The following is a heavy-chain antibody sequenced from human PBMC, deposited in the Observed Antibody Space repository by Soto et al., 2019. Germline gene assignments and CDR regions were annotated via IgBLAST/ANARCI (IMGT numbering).Heavy chain of an antibody. CDR1: GFTFSNAW. Sequence: TGGSLRLSCAASGFTFSNAWMNWVRQAPGKGLEWVGRIKSKTDGGTTDYAAPVKGRFTISRDDSKNTLYLQMNSLKTEDTAVYYCEGSWPLYYYYGMDVWGQGTTVTVSS. CDR3: EGSWPLYYYYGMDV. CDR2: IKSKTDGGTT. D-gene: IGHD6-13*01. J-gene: IGHJ6*02. V-gene: IGHV3-15*07.